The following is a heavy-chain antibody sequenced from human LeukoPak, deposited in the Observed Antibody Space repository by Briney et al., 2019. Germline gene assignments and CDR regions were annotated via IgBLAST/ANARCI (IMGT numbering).Heavy chain of an antibody. J-gene: IGHJ4*02. V-gene: IGHV3-74*01. CDR1: GFTFSSYW. Sequence: GGSLRLSCAASGFTFSSYWMHWVRQAPGKGLVWVTRINSDGSSTSYADSVKGRFTISRDNAKNTLYLQMNSLRAEDTAVYYCARDQYSDSPADYWGQGTLVTVSS. CDR3: ARDQYSDSPADY. CDR2: INSDGSST. D-gene: IGHD2-15*01.